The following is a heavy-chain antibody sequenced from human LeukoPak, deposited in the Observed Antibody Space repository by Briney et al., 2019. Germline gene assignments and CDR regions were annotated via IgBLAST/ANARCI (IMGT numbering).Heavy chain of an antibody. Sequence: GGSLRLACAASGFTFSSYSMNWVRQAPGKGLEWVSSISSSSSYIYYADSVKGRFTISRDNAKNTLYLQMNSLRAEDTAVYYCAGEPGSHAGAVPAYWGQGTLVTVSS. D-gene: IGHD1-26*01. V-gene: IGHV3-21*01. CDR1: GFTFSSYS. CDR2: ISSSSSYI. CDR3: AGEPGSHAGAVPAY. J-gene: IGHJ4*02.